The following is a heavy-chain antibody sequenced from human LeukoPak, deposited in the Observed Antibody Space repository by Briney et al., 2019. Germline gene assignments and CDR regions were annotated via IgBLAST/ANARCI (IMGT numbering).Heavy chain of an antibody. CDR2: ISSGGTDT. CDR1: GFTFSSYS. Sequence: PGGSLRLSCAASGFTFSSYSMTCVRQAPGKRLEWVSTISSGGTDTYYADSVKGRFTISRDNSKNTLYLQMNSLRAEDTAVYYCARIRGEWEWCDAFDIWGQGIMVTVSS. CDR3: ARIRGEWEWCDAFDI. V-gene: IGHV3-23*01. J-gene: IGHJ3*02. D-gene: IGHD1-26*01.